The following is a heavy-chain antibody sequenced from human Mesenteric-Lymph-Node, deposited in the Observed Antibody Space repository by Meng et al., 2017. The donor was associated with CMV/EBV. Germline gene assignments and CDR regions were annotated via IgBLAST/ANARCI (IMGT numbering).Heavy chain of an antibody. CDR1: GFTFSTYA. CDR3: ARDHDWPPRGYYYGMDV. V-gene: IGHV3-30*04. J-gene: IGHJ6*02. CDR2: ISHGGVDK. Sequence: GESLKISCAASGFTFSTYAVHWVRQAPGKGLEWVAVISHGGVDKYYADSVKGRVTSSRDNSKNTVYLQMNSLRPEDTAVYYCARDHDWPPRGYYYGMDVWGQGTTVTVSS. D-gene: IGHD2-21*01.